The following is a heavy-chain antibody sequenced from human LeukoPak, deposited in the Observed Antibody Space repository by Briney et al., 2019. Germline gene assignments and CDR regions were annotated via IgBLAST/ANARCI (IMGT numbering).Heavy chain of an antibody. Sequence: VASVKVSCKVSGYTFTDYYMHWVQQAPGKGLEWMGLVDPEDGETIYAEKFQARVTITADTSTDTAYMELHSLRSEDTALYYCATPTYGDYVDYWGQGTLVTVSS. CDR2: VDPEDGET. D-gene: IGHD4-17*01. V-gene: IGHV1-69-2*01. CDR1: GYTFTDYY. CDR3: ATPTYGDYVDY. J-gene: IGHJ4*02.